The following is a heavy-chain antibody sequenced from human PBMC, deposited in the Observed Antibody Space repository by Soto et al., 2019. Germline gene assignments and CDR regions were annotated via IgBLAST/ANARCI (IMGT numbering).Heavy chain of an antibody. CDR3: ARHSMAARHRYYYYYGMDV. Sequence: PGESLKISCKGSGYSFTSYWISWVRQMPGKGLEWMGRIDPSDSYTNYSPSFQGHVTISADKSISTAYLQWSSLKASDTAMYYCARHSMAARHRYYYYYGMDVWGQGTTVTVSS. V-gene: IGHV5-10-1*01. D-gene: IGHD6-6*01. CDR1: GYSFTSYW. J-gene: IGHJ6*02. CDR2: IDPSDSYT.